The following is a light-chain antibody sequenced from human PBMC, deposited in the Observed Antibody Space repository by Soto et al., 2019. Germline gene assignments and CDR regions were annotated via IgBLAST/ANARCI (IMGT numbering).Light chain of an antibody. CDR3: QSYDSSLSAL. Sequence: QSVLTQPHSVSGAQGQRVTISCTGRSSNIGAGYDVHWYQQLPGTAPKLLIYGNSNRPSGVPDRFAGSKSGTSASLAITGLQAEDEADYYCQSYDSSLSALFGGGTKLTVL. V-gene: IGLV1-40*01. CDR1: SSNIGAGYD. CDR2: GNS. J-gene: IGLJ3*02.